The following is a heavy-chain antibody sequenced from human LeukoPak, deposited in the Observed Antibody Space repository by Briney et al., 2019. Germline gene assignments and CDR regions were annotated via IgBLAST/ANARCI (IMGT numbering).Heavy chain of an antibody. J-gene: IGHJ4*02. CDR1: GGSISSYY. Sequence: SETLSLTCTVSGGSISSYYWSWIRQPAGKGLEWIGRIYTSGSTNYNPSLKSRVTMSVDTSKNQFSLKLSSVTAADTAVYYCARVPTYYYDSSGYPLLWGQGTLVTVSS. CDR3: ARVPTYYYDSSGYPLL. D-gene: IGHD3-22*01. V-gene: IGHV4-4*07. CDR2: IYTSGST.